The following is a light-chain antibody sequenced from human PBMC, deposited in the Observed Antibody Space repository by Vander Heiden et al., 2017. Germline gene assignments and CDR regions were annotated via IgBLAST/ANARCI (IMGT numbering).Light chain of an antibody. Sequence: QSALTQPASVSGSPRQSLPIPRTGTSSDVGGYNYVSWYQQNPGKAPKLMIYEVSNRPSGFSNRFSGSKSGNTASLTISGLQAEDEADYYCSSYTSSILFGGGTKLTVL. J-gene: IGLJ2*01. CDR2: EVS. V-gene: IGLV2-14*01. CDR1: SSDVGGYNY. CDR3: SSYTSSIL.